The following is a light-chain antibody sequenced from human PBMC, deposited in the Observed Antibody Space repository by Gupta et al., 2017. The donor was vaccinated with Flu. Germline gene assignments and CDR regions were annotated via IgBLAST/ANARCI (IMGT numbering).Light chain of an antibody. V-gene: IGKV3-20*01. CDR1: QSFSSSY. J-gene: IGKJ2*03. CDR3: QQYSSSPPYS. Sequence: EIVLTQSPGTLSLSPGERATLSCRASQSFSSSYLAWYQQKPGQAPRLLIYGASSRATGIPDRFSGSGSGTDFTLTISRLEPEDFAVYYCQQYSSSPPYSFGQGTKLEIK. CDR2: GAS.